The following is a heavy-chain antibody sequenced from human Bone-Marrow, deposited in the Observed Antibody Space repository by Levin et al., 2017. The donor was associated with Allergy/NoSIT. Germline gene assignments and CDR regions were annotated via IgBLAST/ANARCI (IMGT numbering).Heavy chain of an antibody. CDR1: GFTISDHS. V-gene: IGHV3-53*01. CDR3: VRSGYMARGVADS. J-gene: IGHJ4*02. D-gene: IGHD5-12*01. CDR2: LYTGRSA. Sequence: GESLKISCSVSGFTISDHSMAWVRQAPGKGLEWVSTLYTGRSAYYAESVKGRFIIFRDNSKSTLFLQMSGLIAEDTAMYYCVRSGYMARGVADSWGQGTLVTGSS.